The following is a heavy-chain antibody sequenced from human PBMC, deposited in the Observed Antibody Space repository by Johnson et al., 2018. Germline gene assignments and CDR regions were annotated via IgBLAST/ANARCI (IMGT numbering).Heavy chain of an antibody. CDR1: GFTFDDYA. CDR3: ARDGRFLEWFYYMDV. D-gene: IGHD3-3*01. CDR2: LRWNSGSI. J-gene: IGHJ6*03. Sequence: VQLVQSGGGLVQPGRSLRLSCAASGFTFDDYAMHWVRQAPGKGLEWVSGLRWNSGSIGYADSVKGRFTISRDNAKNSLYLQMNSLRAEDTALYYCARDGRFLEWFYYMDVWGKGTTVTVSS. V-gene: IGHV3-9*01.